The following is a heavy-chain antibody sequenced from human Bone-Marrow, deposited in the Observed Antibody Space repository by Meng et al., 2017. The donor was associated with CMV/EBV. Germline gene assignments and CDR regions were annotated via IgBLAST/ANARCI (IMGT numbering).Heavy chain of an antibody. CDR2: IYSSGST. V-gene: IGHV4-39*07. CDR3: ARMRPDLFDP. Sequence: SETLSLTCTVSGSSITNDNFSWGWIRQPPGKGLEWIGTIYSSGSTYYSPSLKSRVTISVDTSKNQFSLRLSSVTAADTAVYYCARMRPDLFDPWGQGTLVTVSS. CDR1: GSSITNDNFS. J-gene: IGHJ5*02.